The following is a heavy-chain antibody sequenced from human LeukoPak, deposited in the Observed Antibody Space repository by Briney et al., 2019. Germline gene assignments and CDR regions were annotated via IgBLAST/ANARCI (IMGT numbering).Heavy chain of an antibody. J-gene: IGHJ6*04. V-gene: IGHV3-30*04. CDR3: ARGTVTTSNYYGMDV. CDR1: VFTFSSYA. D-gene: IGHD4-17*01. CDR2: ISYDGSNK. Sequence: GGSLRLSRAASVFTFSSYAMHWVRQAPGKGREWGAVISYDGSNKYYADSVKGRFTISRDNYKNTLYLQMNSLRAEDTAVYYCARGTVTTSNYYGMDVWGKGTTFTVSS.